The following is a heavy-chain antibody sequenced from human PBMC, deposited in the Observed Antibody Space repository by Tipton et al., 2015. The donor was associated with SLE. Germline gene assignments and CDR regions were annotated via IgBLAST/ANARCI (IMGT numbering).Heavy chain of an antibody. CDR1: GFTFSNYG. V-gene: IGHV4-34*01. J-gene: IGHJ4*02. D-gene: IGHD6-6*01. CDR3: ARGRGSSSSGHY. Sequence: LRLSCAASGFTFSNYGMHWVRQAPGRGLEWIGEINHSGSTNYNPSLKSRVTISVDTSKNQFSLKLSSVTAADTAVYYCARGRGSSSSGHYWGQGTLVTVSS. CDR2: INHSGST.